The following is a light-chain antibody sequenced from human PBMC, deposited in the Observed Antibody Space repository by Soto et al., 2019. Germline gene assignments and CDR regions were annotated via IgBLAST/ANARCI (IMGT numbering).Light chain of an antibody. CDR1: RSVSSN. J-gene: IGKJ2*01. CDR3: QQYNNWPPDT. Sequence: EIVMTQSPATLSVSPGERATLSCRASRSVSSNLAWYQQKPGQAPRLLMYGASTRATGIPARFSGSGSGTEFTLNLSSLQSEDFAVYYCQQYNNWPPDTFGQGTKLEIK. CDR2: GAS. V-gene: IGKV3-15*01.